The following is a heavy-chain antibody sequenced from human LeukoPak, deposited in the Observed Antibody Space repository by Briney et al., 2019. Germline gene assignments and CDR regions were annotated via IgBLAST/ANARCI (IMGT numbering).Heavy chain of an antibody. J-gene: IGHJ4*02. Sequence: PGGSLRLSCAASGFTFSDYAMHWVRQAPGKGLEWVAAISDDGSNKFYSDSVKGRFAISRDNSKNTLSLQMNSLRAEDTAVYDCVLGHYGGFFDYWGQGTLVTVSS. D-gene: IGHD4-23*01. CDR2: ISDDGSNK. V-gene: IGHV3-30*09. CDR3: VLGHYGGFFDY. CDR1: GFTFSDYA.